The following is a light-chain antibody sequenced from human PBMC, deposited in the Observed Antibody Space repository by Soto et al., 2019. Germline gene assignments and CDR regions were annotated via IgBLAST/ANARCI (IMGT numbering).Light chain of an antibody. CDR3: SSYTSSSTLV. CDR1: TSDVGLYNY. Sequence: QSALTQPASVSGSPGQSITISCTGTTSDVGLYNYVSWYQQHPGKAPKLMIYEVSNRPSGVSNRFSGSKSGNTASLTISGLQAEDEADYYCSSYTSSSTLVFGTGTQLTVL. V-gene: IGLV2-14*01. CDR2: EVS. J-gene: IGLJ7*01.